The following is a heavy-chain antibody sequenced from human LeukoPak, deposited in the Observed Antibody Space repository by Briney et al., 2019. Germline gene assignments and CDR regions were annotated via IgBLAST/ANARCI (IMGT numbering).Heavy chain of an antibody. V-gene: IGHV1-8*02. D-gene: IGHD3-9*01. Sequence: GASVKVSCKASGYTFTSYGISWVRQATGQGLEWMGWMNPNSGNTGYAQKFQGRVTMTRNTSISTAYMELSSLRSEDTAVYYCARGNYDILTGYYSHDYWGQGTLVTVSS. CDR3: ARGNYDILTGYYSHDY. J-gene: IGHJ4*02. CDR2: MNPNSGNT. CDR1: GYTFTSYG.